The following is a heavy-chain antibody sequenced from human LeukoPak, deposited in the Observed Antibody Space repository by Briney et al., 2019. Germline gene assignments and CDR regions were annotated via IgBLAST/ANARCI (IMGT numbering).Heavy chain of an antibody. Sequence: PGGSLRLSCAASGFTVSSNYMSWVRQAPGKGLEWVSVIYSGGSTYYADSVKGRFTISRDNSKNTLYLQMNSLRAEDTAVYYCARAIMVRGVIKRFLSYFDYWGQGTLVTVSS. CDR1: GFTVSSNY. V-gene: IGHV3-53*01. CDR3: ARAIMVRGVIKRFLSYFDY. CDR2: IYSGGST. J-gene: IGHJ4*02. D-gene: IGHD3-10*01.